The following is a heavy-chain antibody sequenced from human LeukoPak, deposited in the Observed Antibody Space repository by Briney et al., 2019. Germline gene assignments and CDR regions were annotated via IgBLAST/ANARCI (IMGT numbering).Heavy chain of an antibody. CDR2: FYPEDGET. J-gene: IGHJ4*02. CDR1: GYIFTELS. V-gene: IGHV1-24*01. Sequence: GASVTVSRKFSGYIFTELSMHWVRQAPGQGLAWMGGFYPEDGETFYAQKFQGRVNMTEDTSTDTAYMELSSLSYDDTAVYYCATDGAGDYLNHWGQGTLVTVSS. CDR3: ATDGAGDYLNH. D-gene: IGHD4-17*01.